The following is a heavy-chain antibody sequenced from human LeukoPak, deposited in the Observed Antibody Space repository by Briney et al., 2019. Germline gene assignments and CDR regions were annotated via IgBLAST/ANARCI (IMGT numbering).Heavy chain of an antibody. Sequence: GGSLRLSCAASGFTFSSYSMNWVRQAPGKGLEWVSSISSSSSYIYYADSVKGRFTISRNNAKNSLYLQMNSLRAEDTAVYYCARGGYCSSTSCYYYYYMDVWGKGTTVTVSS. CDR2: ISSSSSYI. CDR1: GFTFSSYS. V-gene: IGHV3-21*01. J-gene: IGHJ6*03. D-gene: IGHD2-2*01. CDR3: ARGGYCSSTSCYYYYYMDV.